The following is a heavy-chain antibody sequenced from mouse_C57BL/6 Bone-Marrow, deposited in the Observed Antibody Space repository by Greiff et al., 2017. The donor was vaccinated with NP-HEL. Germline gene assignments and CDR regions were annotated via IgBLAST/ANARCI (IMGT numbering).Heavy chain of an antibody. Sequence: DVHLVESGPGLVKPSQSLSLTCSVTGYSITSGYYWNWIRQFPGNKLEWMGYISYDGSNNYNPSLNNRISITRDTSKNQFFLKLNSVTTEDTATDYCASSPLLWYPYYFDYGGQGTTLTVSS. D-gene: IGHD2-1*01. V-gene: IGHV3-6*01. CDR1: GYSITSGYY. CDR2: ISYDGSN. CDR3: ASSPLLWYPYYFDY. J-gene: IGHJ2*01.